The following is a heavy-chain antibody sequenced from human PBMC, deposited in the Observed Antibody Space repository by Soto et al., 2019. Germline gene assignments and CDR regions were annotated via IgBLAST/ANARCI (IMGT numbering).Heavy chain of an antibody. J-gene: IGHJ4*02. D-gene: IGHD3-3*01. CDR2: IYYSGST. CDR3: AREGHYDFWSGYHKVVDY. CDR1: GGSISSTSYY. Sequence: ASETLSLTCTVSGGSISSTSYYWGWIRQPPGKGLEWIGSIYYSGSTYYNPSLKSRVTISVDTSKNQFSLKLSSVTAADTAVYYCAREGHYDFWSGYHKVVDYWGQGTLVTVSS. V-gene: IGHV4-39*01.